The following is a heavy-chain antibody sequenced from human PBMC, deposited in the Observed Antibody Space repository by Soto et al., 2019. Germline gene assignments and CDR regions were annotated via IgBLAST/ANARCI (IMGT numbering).Heavy chain of an antibody. CDR2: IYHSGTT. D-gene: IGHD6-19*01. J-gene: IGHJ4*02. CDR3: VRARFGAGWTDDDY. V-gene: IGHV4-38-2*01. CDR1: GYSISSGYY. Sequence: SETLSLTCAVSGYSISSGYYWGWVRQPPGKGLEWIGTIYHSGTTFYNPSLKSRVTMSGDTAKNQFSLNLNSVTAADPAVYYCVRARFGAGWTDDDYCGQGIPVTVSS.